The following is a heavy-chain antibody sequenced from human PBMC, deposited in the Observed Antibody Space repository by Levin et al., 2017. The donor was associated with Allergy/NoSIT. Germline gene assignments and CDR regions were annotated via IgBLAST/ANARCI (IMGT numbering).Heavy chain of an antibody. D-gene: IGHD3-22*01. CDR3: ARYLYNDDSVFGY. CDR1: RYIFSDYF. CDR2: INPHSGDT. Sequence: GASVKVSCKASRYIFSDYFIHWVRQAPGQGLEWMGWINPHSGDTKYAQEFQGRVTMTRDTSISTAYMELTRLTSDDTAVYYCARYLYNDDSVFGYCGQGTLVKVCS. J-gene: IGHJ4*02. V-gene: IGHV1-2*02.